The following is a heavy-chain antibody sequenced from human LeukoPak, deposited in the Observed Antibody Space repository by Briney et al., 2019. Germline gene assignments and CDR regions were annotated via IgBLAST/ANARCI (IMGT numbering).Heavy chain of an antibody. D-gene: IGHD1-14*01. V-gene: IGHV4-34*01. CDR3: ARGRSPRWFDP. J-gene: IGHJ5*02. CDR1: GGSITNYY. CDR2: INHSGST. Sequence: SETLSLTCSLSGGSITNYYWSWIRQPPGKGLEWIGEINHSGSTNYNPSLKSRVTISVDTSKNQFSLKLSSVTAADTAVYYCARGRSPRWFDPWGQGTLVTVSS.